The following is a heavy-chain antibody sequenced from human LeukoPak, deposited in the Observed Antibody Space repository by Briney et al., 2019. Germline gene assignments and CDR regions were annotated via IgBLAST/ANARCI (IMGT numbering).Heavy chain of an antibody. CDR1: GGSISSSSYY. J-gene: IGHJ4*02. CDR3: ARDNIQYFDY. V-gene: IGHV4-39*07. CDR2: IYYSGST. Sequence: SETLSLTCTVSGGSISSSSYYWGWIRQPPGKGLEWIGSIYYSGSTYYNPSLKSRVTISVDTSKNQFSLKLSSVTAADTAVYYCARDNIQYFDYWGQGTLVTVSS. D-gene: IGHD2/OR15-2a*01.